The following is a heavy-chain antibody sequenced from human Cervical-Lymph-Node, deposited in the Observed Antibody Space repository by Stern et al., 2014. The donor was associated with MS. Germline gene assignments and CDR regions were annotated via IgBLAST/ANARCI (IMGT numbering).Heavy chain of an antibody. Sequence: QVQLVQSGAGVKKPGASVKVSCKASGYTFTRYGISWVRQAPGTGHEWMGRISADNGNTNYAQKLQGRFTMTTDTSTSTAYMELRSLRSDDTAVYYCARGLLGSENAFDIWGQGTMVTVSS. V-gene: IGHV1-18*01. CDR2: ISADNGNT. CDR3: ARGLLGSENAFDI. J-gene: IGHJ3*02. CDR1: GYTFTRYG. D-gene: IGHD2-15*01.